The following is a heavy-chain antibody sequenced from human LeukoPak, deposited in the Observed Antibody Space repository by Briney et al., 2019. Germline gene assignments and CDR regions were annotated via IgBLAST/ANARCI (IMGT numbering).Heavy chain of an antibody. Sequence: PSETLSLTCAVYGGSFSGYYWSWIRQPAGKGLEWIGRIYTSGSTNYNPSLKSRVTMSVDTSKNQFSLKLSSVTAADTAVYYCARVTRGSGRSYYFDYWGQGTLVTVSS. CDR3: ARVTRGSGRSYYFDY. J-gene: IGHJ4*02. CDR2: IYTSGST. D-gene: IGHD3-10*01. CDR1: GGSFSGYY. V-gene: IGHV4-59*10.